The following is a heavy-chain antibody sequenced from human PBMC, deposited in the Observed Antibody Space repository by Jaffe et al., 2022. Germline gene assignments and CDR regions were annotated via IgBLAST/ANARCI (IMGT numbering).Heavy chain of an antibody. Sequence: EVQLVESGGGLVQPGGSLRLSCVASGFTFSSHEMHWVRQAPGKGLEWISYINTDGATIFYADSVRGRFTVSRDNAKNSLYLQMNSLRAEDTAVYYCARDPNHYGDYGGDAFDVWGQGTMITVSS. V-gene: IGHV3-48*03. CDR2: INTDGATI. J-gene: IGHJ3*01. D-gene: IGHD4-17*01. CDR1: GFTFSSHE. CDR3: ARDPNHYGDYGGDAFDV.